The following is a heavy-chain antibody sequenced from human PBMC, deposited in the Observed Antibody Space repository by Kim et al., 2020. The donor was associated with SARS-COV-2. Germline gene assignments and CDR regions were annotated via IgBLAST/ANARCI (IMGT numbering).Heavy chain of an antibody. Sequence: GGSLRLSCAASGFTFSRHAMSWVRQAPGKGLEWVSVIYSDGSSTYFADSVKGRFTISRDNSKNTLYLQMNSLRAEDTAVYYCAKDRFGSSSWTLDYWGQGTLVTDSS. CDR1: GFTFSRHA. D-gene: IGHD6-13*01. J-gene: IGHJ4*02. CDR2: IYSDGSST. CDR3: AKDRFGSSSWTLDY. V-gene: IGHV3-23*03.